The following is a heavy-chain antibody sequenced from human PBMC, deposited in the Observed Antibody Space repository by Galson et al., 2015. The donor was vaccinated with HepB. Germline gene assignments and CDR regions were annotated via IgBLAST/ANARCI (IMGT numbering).Heavy chain of an antibody. Sequence: SETLSLTCTVSGGSISSSSYYWGWIRQPPGKGLEWIGSIYYSGSTYYNPSLKSRVTISVDTSKNQFSLKLSSVTAADTAVYYCARPHYSSSWYVNYYYGMDVWGQGTTVTVSS. CDR1: GGSISSSSYY. V-gene: IGHV4-39*01. D-gene: IGHD6-13*01. J-gene: IGHJ6*02. CDR2: IYYSGST. CDR3: ARPHYSSSWYVNYYYGMDV.